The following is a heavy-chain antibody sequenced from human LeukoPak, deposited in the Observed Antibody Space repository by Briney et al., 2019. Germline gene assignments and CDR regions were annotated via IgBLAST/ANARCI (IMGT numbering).Heavy chain of an antibody. CDR2: ITTSSTYI. J-gene: IGHJ4*02. V-gene: IGHV3-21*01. CDR1: GFTFSSYS. Sequence: PGGSLRLSCAASGFTFSSYSMSWVRQAPGKGLEWVSSITTSSTYISYADSVKGRFTISRDNAKNSLYLQMNSLRAEDTAVYYCARGKYSSGWFDYWGQGTLVSVSS. CDR3: ARGKYSSGWFDY. D-gene: IGHD6-19*01.